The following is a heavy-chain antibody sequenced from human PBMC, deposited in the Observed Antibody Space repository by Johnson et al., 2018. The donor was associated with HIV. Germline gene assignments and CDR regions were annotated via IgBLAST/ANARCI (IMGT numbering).Heavy chain of an antibody. Sequence: VLLVESGGGLVQPGGSLRLSCAASGFTFSSYAMSWVRQAPGKGLEWVSAIGMAGDTYYPGSVKGRFTIPRENAKNSLYLQMNRLRAGDTAVYYCARDNSLSPLGAFDSWGQGTMVTVSS. J-gene: IGHJ3*02. CDR2: IGMAGDT. CDR3: ARDNSLSPLGAFDS. V-gene: IGHV3-13*01. CDR1: GFTFSSYA. D-gene: IGHD4-23*01.